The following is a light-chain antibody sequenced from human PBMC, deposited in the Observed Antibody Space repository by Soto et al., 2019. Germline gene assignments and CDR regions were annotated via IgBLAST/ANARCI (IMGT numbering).Light chain of an antibody. CDR1: QSITTF. J-gene: IGKJ1*01. V-gene: IGKV1-5*01. Sequence: DIQMTQSPSTLSASIGDRVTITCRASQSITTFLAWYQQKPGKAPQILIYDASKLEPGVPSRLSGGGSGTEFTLTISSLQPDDFATYYCQQYNTYPWTFGQGTKVDIK. CDR2: DAS. CDR3: QQYNTYPWT.